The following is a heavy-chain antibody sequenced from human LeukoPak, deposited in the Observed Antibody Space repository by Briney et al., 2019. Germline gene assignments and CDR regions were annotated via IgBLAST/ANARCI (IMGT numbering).Heavy chain of an antibody. V-gene: IGHV3-23*01. CDR2: IIGSSGTT. Sequence: GGSLRLSCVASGFSFNNYAMNWVRQASGKGLGWVSLIIGSSGTTFYADSVKGRFTISRDRSKSTLYLQMNSLRAEDTAVYYCAKGAYDYIEIAYFDYWGQGSLVTVSS. D-gene: IGHD5-12*01. CDR3: AKGAYDYIEIAYFDY. J-gene: IGHJ4*02. CDR1: GFSFNNYA.